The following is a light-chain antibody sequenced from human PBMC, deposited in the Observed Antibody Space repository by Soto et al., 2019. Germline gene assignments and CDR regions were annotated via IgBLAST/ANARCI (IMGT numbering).Light chain of an antibody. V-gene: IGKV3-20*01. CDR2: GAS. CDR1: QSVSNNY. J-gene: IGKJ2*01. CDR3: QQYGSSPPLYT. Sequence: EIVLTQSPGTLSLSPGERATLSCRASQSVSNNYLAWYQQKPGQAPRLLISGASNRATGIPDRFSGSGSGTDFTLAISRLEPEDFAVYYCQQYGSSPPLYTFGQGTKLEIK.